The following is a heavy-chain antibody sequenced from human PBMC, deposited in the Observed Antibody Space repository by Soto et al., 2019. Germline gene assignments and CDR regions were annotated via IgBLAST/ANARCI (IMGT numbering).Heavy chain of an antibody. J-gene: IGHJ4*02. CDR2: IFYSGST. Sequence: EPLSLTCTVSGGSIRSYYWTWIRQPPGKGLEWLGYIFYSGSTFYNPSLKSRVTISIHTSKSQFSLQLTSVTAADTAVYYCARGAADTAMVDSWGQGTLVTVSS. CDR1: GGSIRSYY. D-gene: IGHD5-18*01. CDR3: ARGAADTAMVDS. V-gene: IGHV4-59*01.